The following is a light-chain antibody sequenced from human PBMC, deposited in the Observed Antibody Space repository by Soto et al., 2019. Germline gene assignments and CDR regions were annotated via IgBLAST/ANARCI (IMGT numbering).Light chain of an antibody. J-gene: IGLJ2*01. CDR3: SSYTSSSTGVV. Sequence: QSVLTQPASVSGSPGQSITISCTGTSSDVGGYNYVSWYQQHPGKAPKLMIYEVSNRPSGVSNRFSGSKSGNTASLTISGLQAEDEAEYYCSSYTSSSTGVVFGGGTKLTVL. CDR2: EVS. CDR1: SSDVGGYNY. V-gene: IGLV2-14*01.